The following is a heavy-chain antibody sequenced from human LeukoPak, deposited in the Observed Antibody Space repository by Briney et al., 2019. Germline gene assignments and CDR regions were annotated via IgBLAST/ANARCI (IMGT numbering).Heavy chain of an antibody. D-gene: IGHD4-17*01. CDR3: ARGITVTTYGCDY. J-gene: IGHJ4*02. CDR1: GFTFSSYE. V-gene: IGHV3-48*03. Sequence: PGGSLRLSCAASGFTFSSYEMNWVRQAPGKELEWVSYISSSGSTIYYADSVKGRFTISRDNAKNSLYLQMNSLRAEDTAVYYCARGITVTTYGCDYWGQGTLVTVSS. CDR2: ISSSGSTI.